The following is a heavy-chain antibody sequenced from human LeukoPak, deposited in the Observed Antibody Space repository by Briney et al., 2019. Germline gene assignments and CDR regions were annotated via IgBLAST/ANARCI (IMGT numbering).Heavy chain of an antibody. Sequence: GGSLRLSCAASGFTFSSYWMHWVRQGPGKGLVWVSRFFSDGGRTTYADSVKGRFTISGDNAKNTLYLQMNSLRAEDTAVYYCARIGDYGSGFDFWGQGILVTVSS. CDR1: GFTFSSYW. D-gene: IGHD3-10*01. V-gene: IGHV3-74*01. CDR2: FFSDGGRT. J-gene: IGHJ4*02. CDR3: ARIGDYGSGFDF.